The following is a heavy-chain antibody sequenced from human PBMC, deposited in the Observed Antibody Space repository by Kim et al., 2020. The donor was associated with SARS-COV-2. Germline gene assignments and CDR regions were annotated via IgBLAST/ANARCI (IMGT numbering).Heavy chain of an antibody. V-gene: IGHV4-59*01. CDR3: ARNGEHYDYIWGSYSLTYYIDV. CDR1: GGSISSYY. D-gene: IGHD3-16*01. CDR2: FYYSGST. Sequence: SETLSLTCTVSGGSISSYYWSWIWQPPGKGLEWIGYFYYSGSTNYNSSLKSRVTISVDTSKNQFSLKLSSVTAADTAVYYCARNGEHYDYIWGSYSLTYYIDVWSKGNTVTDSS. J-gene: IGHJ6*03.